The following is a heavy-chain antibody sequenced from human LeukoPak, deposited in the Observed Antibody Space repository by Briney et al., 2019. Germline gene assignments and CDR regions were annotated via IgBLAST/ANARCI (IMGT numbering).Heavy chain of an antibody. V-gene: IGHV3-7*01. D-gene: IGHD3-10*01. CDR2: IKPDGSET. CDR3: ARDGGELWPLDE. J-gene: IGHJ4*02. Sequence: GGSLRLSCVASGFPFKGYWMTWVRQSPGKGRDWVANIKPDGSETNYLDSVKGRFTISRDNARDSLFLEMNNLRVDDTAVYYCARDGGELWPLDEWGQGILVTVSS. CDR1: GFPFKGYW.